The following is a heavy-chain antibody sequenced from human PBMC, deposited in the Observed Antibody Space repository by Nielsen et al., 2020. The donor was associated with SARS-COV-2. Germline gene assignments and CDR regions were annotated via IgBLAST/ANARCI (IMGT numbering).Heavy chain of an antibody. V-gene: IGHV4-34*01. D-gene: IGHD2-2*01. J-gene: IGHJ4*02. CDR1: GGSFSGYY. Sequence: SETLSLTCAVYGGSFSGYYWNWIRQPPGKGLEWIGEINHSGSTNYNPSPKSRVTISVDTSKNQFSLKLSSVTAADTAVFYCARGRVAMPFDYWGQGTLVTVSS. CDR2: INHSGST. CDR3: ARGRVAMPFDY.